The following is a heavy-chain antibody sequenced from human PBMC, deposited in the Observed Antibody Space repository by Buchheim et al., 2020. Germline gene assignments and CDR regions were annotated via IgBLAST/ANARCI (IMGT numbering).Heavy chain of an antibody. V-gene: IGHV3-30*18. D-gene: IGHD5-12*01. CDR1: GFTFSSYG. J-gene: IGHJ6*02. CDR2: ISYDGSNK. CDR3: AKIGRIGYDYYYYGMDV. Sequence: QVQLVESGGGVVQPGRSLRLSCAASGFTFSSYGMHWVRQAPGKGLEWVAVISYDGSNKYYADSVKGRFTISRDNSKNTLYLQMNSLRAEDTAVYYCAKIGRIGYDYYYYGMDVWGQGTT.